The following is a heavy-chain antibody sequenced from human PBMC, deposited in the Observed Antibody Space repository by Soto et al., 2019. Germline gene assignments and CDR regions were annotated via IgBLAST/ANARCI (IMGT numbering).Heavy chain of an antibody. CDR1: GYTFASYA. Sequence: QVQLVQSGAEVKKPWASVKVSCKASGYTFASYAISWMRQAPGQGLEWMGWISAYNGNTNYAQKLQGRVTMSTDTYTSTDYNELRTLRSDDTAVDYCARDPPPPDYCGQGCLVTVSS. CDR3: ARDPPPPDY. V-gene: IGHV1-18*01. J-gene: IGHJ4*02. CDR2: ISAYNGNT.